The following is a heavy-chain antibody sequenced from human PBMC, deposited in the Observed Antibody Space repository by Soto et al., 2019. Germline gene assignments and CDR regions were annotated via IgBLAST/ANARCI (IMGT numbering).Heavy chain of an antibody. Sequence: QVQLVQSGAEVKKPGSSVKVSCKASGGTFGSYAFSWVRQAPGQGLEWMGGIIHVSGAAHYAQTFQGRVTITADESTSTGYMELSSLSSQDTAVYYCATALGCRSTSCTLDYWGQGTRVIVSS. CDR2: IIHVSGAA. CDR3: ATALGCRSTSCTLDY. CDR1: GGTFGSYA. D-gene: IGHD2-2*01. V-gene: IGHV1-69*01. J-gene: IGHJ4*02.